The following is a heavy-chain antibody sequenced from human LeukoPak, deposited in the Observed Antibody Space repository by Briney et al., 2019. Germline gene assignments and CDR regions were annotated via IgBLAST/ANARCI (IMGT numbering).Heavy chain of an antibody. Sequence: GSSVKVSCKASGGSFNSYAMTWVRQAPGQGLEWMGRIIPVFGSSNYAQKFQDRVTLTADIASNTAYMELNSLTSEDTAVYFCAKQGGARQDYYMDVWGNGTTVIVSS. CDR3: AKQGGARQDYYMDV. CDR2: IIPVFGSS. D-gene: IGHD1-26*01. CDR1: GGSFNSYA. V-gene: IGHV1-69*06. J-gene: IGHJ6*03.